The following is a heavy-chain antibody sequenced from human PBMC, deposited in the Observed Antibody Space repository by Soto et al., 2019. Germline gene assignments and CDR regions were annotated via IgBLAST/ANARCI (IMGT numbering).Heavy chain of an antibody. Sequence: PSETLSLTCTVSGGSITSSYWSWIRRPPGKGLEWIAYIYDTGISGYTPSTSYNPSLKSRVTMSVDTSKSQFSLQLTSVTAADTDVYYCARGEDAFFYYGLDVWGQGITVTVSS. CDR3: ARGEDAFFYYGLDV. V-gene: IGHV4-59*01. CDR1: GGSITSSY. J-gene: IGHJ6*02. CDR2: IYDTGISGYTPST.